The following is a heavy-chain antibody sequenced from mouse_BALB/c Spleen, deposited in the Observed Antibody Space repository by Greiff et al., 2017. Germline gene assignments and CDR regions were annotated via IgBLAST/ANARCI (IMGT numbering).Heavy chain of an antibody. CDR3: TRSLENYYGSSYGFAY. V-gene: IGHV1S81*02. J-gene: IGHJ3*01. D-gene: IGHD1-1*01. CDR1: GYTFTSYY. Sequence: QVQLKESGAELVKPGASVKLSCKASGYTFTSYYMYWVKQRPGQGLEWIGEINPSNGGTNFNEKFKSKATLTVDKSSSTAYMQLSSLTSEDSAVYDCTRSLENYYGSSYGFAYWGQGTLVTVSA. CDR2: INPSNGGT.